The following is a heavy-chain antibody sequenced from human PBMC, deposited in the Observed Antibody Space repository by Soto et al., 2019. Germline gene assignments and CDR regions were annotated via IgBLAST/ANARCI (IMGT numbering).Heavy chain of an antibody. D-gene: IGHD5-12*01. CDR3: ARPVEMATICAFDI. V-gene: IGHV4-39*01. Sequence: QLQLQESGPGLVKPSETLSLTCTVSGGSISSSSYYWGWIRQPPGKGLEWIGSIYYSGSTYYNPSLKSRVTISVDTSKNQFSLKLSSVTAADTAVYYCARPVEMATICAFDIWGQGTMVTVSS. CDR1: GGSISSSSYY. CDR2: IYYSGST. J-gene: IGHJ3*02.